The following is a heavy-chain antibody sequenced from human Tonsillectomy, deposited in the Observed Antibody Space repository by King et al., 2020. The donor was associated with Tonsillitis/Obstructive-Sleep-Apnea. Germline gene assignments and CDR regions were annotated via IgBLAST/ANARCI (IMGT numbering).Heavy chain of an antibody. D-gene: IGHD3-10*01. V-gene: IGHV4-31*01. CDR3: ERAAPTMVVDY. CDR2: IYYSGST. J-gene: IGHJ4*02. CDR1: GGSISSGGYY. Sequence: QLQESGPGLVKPSQTLSLTCTVSGGSISSGGYYWSWIRQNPGKGLEWMWYIYYSGSTYHNPSLQSLVTISVDTSKNQFSLTLSSVTAADTAVYYWERAAPTMVVDYWGQGTLVTVSS.